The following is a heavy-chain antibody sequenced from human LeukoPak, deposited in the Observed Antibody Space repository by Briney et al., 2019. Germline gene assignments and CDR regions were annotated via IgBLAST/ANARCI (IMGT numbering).Heavy chain of an antibody. CDR2: IKQDGSEK. V-gene: IGHV3-7*04. D-gene: IGHD6-13*01. CDR3: ARGDSNTWYPSGRHFDY. CDR1: GFTFSSYW. J-gene: IGHJ4*02. Sequence: PGGSLRLSCAASGFTFSSYWMSWVRQAPGKGLGWVANIKQDGSEKYYVDSVKGRFTISRDNAKNSLYLQMNSLRAEDTAVYYCARGDSNTWYPSGRHFDYWGQGTLVSVSS.